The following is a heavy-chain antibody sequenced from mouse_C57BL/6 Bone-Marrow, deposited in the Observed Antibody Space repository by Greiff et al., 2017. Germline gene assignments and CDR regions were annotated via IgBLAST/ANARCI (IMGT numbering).Heavy chain of an antibody. CDR3: ARRGLLRWYFDV. CDR2: ISNLAYSI. Sequence: EVKVVESGGGLVQPGGSLKLSCAASGFTFSDYGMAWVRQAPRKGPEWVAFISNLAYSIYYADTVTGRFTISRENAKNTLYLEMSSLRSEDTAMYYCARRGLLRWYFDVWGTGTTVTVSS. D-gene: IGHD1-1*01. V-gene: IGHV5-15*01. J-gene: IGHJ1*03. CDR1: GFTFSDYG.